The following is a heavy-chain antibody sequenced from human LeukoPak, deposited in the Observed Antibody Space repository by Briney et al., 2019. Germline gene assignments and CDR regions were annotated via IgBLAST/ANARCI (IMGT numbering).Heavy chain of an antibody. D-gene: IGHD4-23*01. CDR3: ASRPFETTVVPWDFY. J-gene: IGHJ4*02. V-gene: IGHV1-69*13. CDR1: GGTFSSYA. CDR2: IIPIFGTA. Sequence: SVKVSCKASGGTFSSYAISWVRQAPGQGLEWMGGIIPIFGTASYAQKFQGRVTITADESTSTAYLQWSSLTASDTAMYYCASRPFETTVVPWDFYWGQGTQVTVSS.